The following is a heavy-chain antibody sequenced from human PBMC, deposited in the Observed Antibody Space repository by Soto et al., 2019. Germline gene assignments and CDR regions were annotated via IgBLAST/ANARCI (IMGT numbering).Heavy chain of an antibody. J-gene: IGHJ6*03. CDR1: GGSISSYY. CDR3: ARSLYGYYYYYMDV. V-gene: IGHV4-59*01. D-gene: IGHD2-8*01. CDR2: IYYSGST. Sequence: PSETLSLTCTVSGGSISSYYWSWIRQPPGKGLEWIGYIYYSGSTNYNPSLKSRVTISVDTSKNQFSLKLSSVTAADTAVYYCARSLYGYYYYYMDVWGKGTTVTVSS.